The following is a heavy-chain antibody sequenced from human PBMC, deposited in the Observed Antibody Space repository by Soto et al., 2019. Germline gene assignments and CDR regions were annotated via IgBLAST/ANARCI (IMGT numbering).Heavy chain of an antibody. D-gene: IGHD2-2*01. J-gene: IGHJ3*02. Sequence: QVQLVQSGAEVKKPGASVKVSCKASGYTFTTYGISWVRQAPGQGLEWMGWISAYDGNTKYGQKLQGRVTMTTDTSTSTAYMELRSLRSDDTAVYYCARSGLYCSSPSCYGAFDIWGQGTMVSVSS. CDR3: ARSGLYCSSPSCYGAFDI. CDR2: ISAYDGNT. V-gene: IGHV1-18*01. CDR1: GYTFTTYG.